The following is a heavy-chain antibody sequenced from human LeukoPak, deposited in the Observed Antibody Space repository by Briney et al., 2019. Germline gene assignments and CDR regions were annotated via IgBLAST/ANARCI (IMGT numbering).Heavy chain of an antibody. CDR3: ARAWYDFWSGYYRGEYFQH. V-gene: IGHV3-30*03. D-gene: IGHD3-3*01. CDR1: GFTFSSYG. CDR2: ISYDGTNK. J-gene: IGHJ1*01. Sequence: GGSLRLSCAASGFTFSSYGMHWVRQAPGKGLEWLSVISYDGTNKYYADSVKGRFTISRDNSKNTLYLQMNSLRPEDTAVYYCARAWYDFWSGYYRGEYFQHWGQGTLVTVSS.